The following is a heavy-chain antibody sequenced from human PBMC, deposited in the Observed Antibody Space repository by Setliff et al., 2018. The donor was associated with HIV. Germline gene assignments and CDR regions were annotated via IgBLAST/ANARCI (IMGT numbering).Heavy chain of an antibody. J-gene: IGHJ4*02. V-gene: IGHV3-66*02. Sequence: PGGSLRLSCAVSGFIVSSNYMSWVRQAPGKGLEWVSLFYSGGGTYYADSVKSRFTISRDNSKNTVYLQMGSLRAEDMALYYCARGSQAAVGMYYFDYWGQGTLVTVSS. CDR3: ARGSQAAVGMYYFDY. CDR2: FYSGGGT. CDR1: GFIVSSNY. D-gene: IGHD6-13*01.